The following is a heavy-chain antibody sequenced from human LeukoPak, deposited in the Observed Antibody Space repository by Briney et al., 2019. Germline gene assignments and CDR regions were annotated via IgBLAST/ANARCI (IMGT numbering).Heavy chain of an antibody. D-gene: IGHD5-24*01. Sequence: AGGSLRLSCAASGFTFSDDYMTWIRQAPGKGLEWVSYISSSGSTIYYADSVKGRFTISRDNAKNSLYLQMNSLRAEDTAVYYCARESGYTDAFDIWGQGTMVTVSS. V-gene: IGHV3-11*04. J-gene: IGHJ3*02. CDR3: ARESGYTDAFDI. CDR2: ISSSGSTI. CDR1: GFTFSDDY.